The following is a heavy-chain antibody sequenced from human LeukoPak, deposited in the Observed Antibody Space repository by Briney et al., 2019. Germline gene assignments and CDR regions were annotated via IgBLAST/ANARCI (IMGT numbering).Heavy chain of an antibody. Sequence: GGPVRIFCVASGFIFSYNGVHGVREAPANGPVGVAFIRYDGSNKYYADSVKDRFTISRDNSKNTLYLQMNSLRDEDTAVYYCAKRGVEMATIYYMDVWGKGTAVT. CDR3: AKRGVEMATIYYMDV. CDR1: GFIFSYNG. J-gene: IGHJ6*03. V-gene: IGHV3-30*02. CDR2: IRYDGSNK. D-gene: IGHD5-24*01.